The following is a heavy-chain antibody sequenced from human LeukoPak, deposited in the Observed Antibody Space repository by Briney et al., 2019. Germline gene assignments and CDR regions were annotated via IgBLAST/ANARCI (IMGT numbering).Heavy chain of an antibody. CDR1: GFTFNDYA. D-gene: IGHD1-26*01. J-gene: IGHJ5*02. CDR2: ITWDGGST. CDR3: AKDMGAFGELLRS. Sequence: GGSLRLSCATSGFTFNDYAMHWVRQAPGKGLEWVSLITWDGGSTYYADSVKGRFTISRDNSKTSLYLQMNSLRAEDTALYYCAKDMGAFGELLRSWGQGTLVTVSS. V-gene: IGHV3-43D*03.